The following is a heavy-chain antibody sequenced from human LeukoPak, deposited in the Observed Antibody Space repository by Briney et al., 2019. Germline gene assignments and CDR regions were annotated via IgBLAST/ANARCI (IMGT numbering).Heavy chain of an antibody. J-gene: IGHJ4*02. V-gene: IGHV3-53*01. CDR1: GFSVSNNY. Sequence: PGGSPRLSCAASGFSVSNNYMSWVRQAPGKGLEWVSIIYSGGNTYYADSVKGRFTISRDNSKNTLYLQMNTLRAEDTAVYYCARDGEYSYGLNWGRGTLVTVSS. D-gene: IGHD5-18*01. CDR2: IYSGGNT. CDR3: ARDGEYSYGLN.